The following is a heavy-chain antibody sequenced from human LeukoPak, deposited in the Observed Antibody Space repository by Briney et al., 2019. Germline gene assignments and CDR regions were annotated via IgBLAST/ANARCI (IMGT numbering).Heavy chain of an antibody. CDR1: GFTFSSYW. Sequence: GGSLRLSCAASGFTFSSYWMSWVRQAPGKGLEWVSVIYSGGSTYYADSVKGRFTISRDNAKNSLSLQMNSLRAEDTAVYYCVRGRTSGSSWPFDYWGQGTLVTVSS. V-gene: IGHV3-66*01. CDR2: IYSGGST. D-gene: IGHD6-13*01. CDR3: VRGRTSGSSWPFDY. J-gene: IGHJ4*02.